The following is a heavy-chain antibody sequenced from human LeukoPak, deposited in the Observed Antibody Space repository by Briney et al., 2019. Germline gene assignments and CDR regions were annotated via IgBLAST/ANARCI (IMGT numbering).Heavy chain of an antibody. V-gene: IGHV1-8*01. CDR2: INPENGNT. CDR1: VYTLTNND. J-gene: IGHJ6*03. D-gene: IGHD2-2*01. CDR3: ARPTSRPSNYYHMDV. Sequence: ASVKVSFKACVYTLTNNDINWVRQATGQGLEWMGWINPENGNTGYAQKFQGRVIMTRSTSINTVYMELSSLTFEDTAIYFCARPTSRPSNYYHMDVWGKGTTVTVSS.